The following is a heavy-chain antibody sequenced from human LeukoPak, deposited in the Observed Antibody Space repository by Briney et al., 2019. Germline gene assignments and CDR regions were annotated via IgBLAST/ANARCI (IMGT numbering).Heavy chain of an antibody. CDR3: ARQMQFHGNFDS. V-gene: IGHV3-13*01. CDR2: LGIAGDT. CDR1: GFTVSSYA. J-gene: IGHJ4*02. Sequence: GGSLRLSCAASGFTVSSYAMHWVRQPIGKGLEWVSALGIAGDTFYPGSVKGRFTISRENARNSLYLQMNSLRAEDTAMYYCARQMQFHGNFDSWGQGTLVTVSS. D-gene: IGHD1-26*01.